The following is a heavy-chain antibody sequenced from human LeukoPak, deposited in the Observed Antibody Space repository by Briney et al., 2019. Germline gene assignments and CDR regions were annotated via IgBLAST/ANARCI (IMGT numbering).Heavy chain of an antibody. CDR2: ISPADSDT. CDR3: ARARVYSSSSAPKGFDF. Sequence: GESLKISCKGTGYNFTTYWIGWVRQMPGKGLEWVGIISPADSDTRYSPSFQGQVTISADKSISTAYLQWSSLKASDTAMYYCARARVYSSSSAPKGFDFWGQGTLVTVSS. V-gene: IGHV5-51*01. D-gene: IGHD6-6*01. J-gene: IGHJ4*02. CDR1: GYNFTTYW.